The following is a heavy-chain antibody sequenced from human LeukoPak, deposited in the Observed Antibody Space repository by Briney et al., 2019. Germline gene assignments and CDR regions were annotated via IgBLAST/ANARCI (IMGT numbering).Heavy chain of an antibody. D-gene: IGHD3-3*01. CDR3: QTYYDFWSGYLDFDY. Sequence: GGSLRLSCAASGFTFSSSAMSWVRQAPGKGLEWVAVISYDGSNKYYADSVKGRFTISRDNSKNTLYLQMNSLRAEDTAVYYCQTYYDFWSGYLDFDYWGQGTLVTVSS. CDR2: ISYDGSNK. V-gene: IGHV3-30-3*01. J-gene: IGHJ4*02. CDR1: GFTFSSSA.